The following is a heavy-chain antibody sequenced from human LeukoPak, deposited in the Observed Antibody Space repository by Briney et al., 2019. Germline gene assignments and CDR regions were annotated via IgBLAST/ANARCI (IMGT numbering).Heavy chain of an antibody. V-gene: IGHV1-8*01. D-gene: IGHD6-13*01. CDR2: MYPNSGNT. CDR3: ARDPPRAGYSSKDNPD. CDR1: GYTFTSYD. J-gene: IGHJ4*02. Sequence: ASVKVSCKASGYTFTSYDINWVRQATGQGLEWMGWMYPNSGNTGYAQKFQGRVTMTRNTSISTAYMELSSLRSEDTAVYYCARDPPRAGYSSKDNPDWGQGTLVTVSS.